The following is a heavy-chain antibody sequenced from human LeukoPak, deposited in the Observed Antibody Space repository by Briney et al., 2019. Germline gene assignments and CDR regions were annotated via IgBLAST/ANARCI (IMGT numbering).Heavy chain of an antibody. CDR1: GFTFSSYG. CDR2: IWSDGSNK. J-gene: IGHJ4*02. D-gene: IGHD3-10*01. CDR3: ARDYVSGSAIKYYFDY. Sequence: GGSLRLSCAASGFTFSSYGMHWVRQAPGKGLEWVAVIWSDGSNKYYADSVKGRFTISRDNSKNTLYLQMNSLRAEDTAVYYCARDYVSGSAIKYYFDYWGQGTLVTVSS. V-gene: IGHV3-33*01.